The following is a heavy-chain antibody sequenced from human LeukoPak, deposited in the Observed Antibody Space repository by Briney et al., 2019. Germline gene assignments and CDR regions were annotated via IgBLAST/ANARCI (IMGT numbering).Heavy chain of an antibody. Sequence: EWVANIKQDGSEKYYVDSVKGRFTISRDNAKNSLHLQMNSLRAEDTAVYYCASASPAGDYWGQGTLVTVSS. V-gene: IGHV3-7*01. CDR2: IKQDGSEK. D-gene: IGHD2-2*01. J-gene: IGHJ4*02. CDR3: ASASPAGDY.